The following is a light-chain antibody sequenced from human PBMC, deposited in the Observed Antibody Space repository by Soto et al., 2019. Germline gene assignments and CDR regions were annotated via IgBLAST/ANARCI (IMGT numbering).Light chain of an antibody. J-gene: IGLJ1*01. CDR3: YSYASNTTPFDV. CDR2: EVS. CDR1: SSDVGGYDY. Sequence: QSVLTQPASVSGSPGQSITISCTGTSSDVGGYDYVSWYQQHPGKAPKLIIYEVSNRPSGVSNRFSGSKSGNTASLTISGLQAEDEADYYCYSYASNTTPFDVFGTGTKVTVL. V-gene: IGLV2-14*01.